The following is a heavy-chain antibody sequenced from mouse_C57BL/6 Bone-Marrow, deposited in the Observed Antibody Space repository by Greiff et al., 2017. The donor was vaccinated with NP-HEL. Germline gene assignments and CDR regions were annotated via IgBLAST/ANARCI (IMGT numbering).Heavy chain of an antibody. CDR1: GYTFTSYW. V-gene: IGHV1-72*01. J-gene: IGHJ1*03. D-gene: IGHD1-1*01. CDR3: ARYYYGSRGWYFDV. Sequence: VQLQQSGADLVKPGASVKLSCKASGYTFTSYWMHWVKQRPGRGLEWIGRIDPNSGGTKFNEKFKTKATLTVDKPSSTAYMQLSGLTSEDSAVYYCARYYYGSRGWYFDVWGTGTTVTVSS. CDR2: IDPNSGGT.